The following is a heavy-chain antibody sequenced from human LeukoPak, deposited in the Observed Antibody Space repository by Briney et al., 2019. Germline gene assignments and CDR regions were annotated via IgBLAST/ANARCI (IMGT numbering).Heavy chain of an antibody. CDR2: ISSSSSYI. CDR1: GFTFSSYS. J-gene: IGHJ4*02. Sequence: GGSLRLSCAASGFTFSSYSMNWVRQAPGKGLEWVSSISSSSSYIYYADSVKGRFTISRDNAKNSLYLQMNSLRAEDTAVYYCAKDNVLRYFDWLAHAYFDYWGQGTLVTVSS. D-gene: IGHD3-9*01. V-gene: IGHV3-21*01. CDR3: AKDNVLRYFDWLAHAYFDY.